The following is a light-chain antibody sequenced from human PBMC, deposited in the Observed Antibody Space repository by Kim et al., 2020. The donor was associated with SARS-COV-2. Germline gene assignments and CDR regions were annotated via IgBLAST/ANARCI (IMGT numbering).Light chain of an antibody. Sequence: VSPGERVTLSCRASQSISNKLAWYQQKPGQAPRLLIYGASTRATGIPDRFSGSGSGTEFTLDISSLQSEDFAVYYCQQYYNWPPVTFGGGTKLEIK. V-gene: IGKV3-15*01. J-gene: IGKJ4*01. CDR3: QQYYNWPPVT. CDR2: GAS. CDR1: QSISNK.